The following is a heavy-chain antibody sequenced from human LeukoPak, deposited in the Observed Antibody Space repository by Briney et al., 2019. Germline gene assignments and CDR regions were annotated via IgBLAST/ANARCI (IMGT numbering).Heavy chain of an antibody. CDR1: ALFFSDYW. CDR3: ATRESSMARSH. V-gene: IGHV3-7*01. D-gene: IGHD3-10*01. CDR2: INEDGSAQ. Sequence: GGSLRLACAPSALFFSDYWMNWVRQVPGKGLEWVANINEDGSAQDYVDSVRGRFAISRDNAKTSLYLQMNSLRVEDTAIYYCATRESSMARSHWGHGTLVTVSS. J-gene: IGHJ4*01.